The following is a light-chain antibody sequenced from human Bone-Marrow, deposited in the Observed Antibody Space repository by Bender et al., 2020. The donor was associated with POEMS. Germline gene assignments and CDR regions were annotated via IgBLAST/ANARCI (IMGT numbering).Light chain of an antibody. CDR3: SSYTSSSPL. CDR1: SSDVAIYNL. V-gene: IGLV2-14*02. J-gene: IGLJ2*01. Sequence: QFALTQPASVSGSPGQSITISCTGTSSDVAIYNLLSWYQQHPGKAPKLMIYDVTNRPSGVSNRFSGSKSGNTASLTISGLQAEDEADYYCSSYTSSSPLFGGGTKVTVL. CDR2: DVT.